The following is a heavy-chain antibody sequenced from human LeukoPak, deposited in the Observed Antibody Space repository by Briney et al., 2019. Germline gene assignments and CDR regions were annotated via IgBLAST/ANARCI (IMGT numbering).Heavy chain of an antibody. CDR1: GYSISSGYY. CDR2: IYHSGST. CDR3: ARESLLGYCSSTSCYASGLDP. J-gene: IGHJ5*02. V-gene: IGHV4-38-2*01. Sequence: SETLSLTCAVSGYSISSGYYWGWIRQPQGKGLEWIGSIYHSGSTYYNPSLKSRVTISVDTSKNQFSLKLSSVTAADTAVYYCARESLLGYCSSTSCYASGLDPCGQGTLVTVSS. D-gene: IGHD2-2*01.